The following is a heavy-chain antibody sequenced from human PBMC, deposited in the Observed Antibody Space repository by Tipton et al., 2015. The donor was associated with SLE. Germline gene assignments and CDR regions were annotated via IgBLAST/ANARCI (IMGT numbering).Heavy chain of an antibody. J-gene: IGHJ4*02. Sequence: GSLRLSCAASGFTLSNYWMNWVRQAPGKGLEWVANMKEDGSDIYYVDSVKGRFTISRDNAKNSLYLQMNSLRVEDTAMYYCARGGMSRNDYWGQGTLVTVSS. CDR3: ARGGMSRNDY. V-gene: IGHV3-7*04. D-gene: IGHD6-13*01. CDR1: GFTLSNYW. CDR2: MKEDGSDI.